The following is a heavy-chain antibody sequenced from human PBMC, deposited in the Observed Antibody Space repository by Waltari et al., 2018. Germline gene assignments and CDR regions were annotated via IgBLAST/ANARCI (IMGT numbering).Heavy chain of an antibody. CDR3: ARQIGSRRGGWYFDF. Sequence: QPQLQESGPGLLRPSETLSVTCTVSPDSISPPGSFSGWIRQPPGKGLEWVGSLFSTGTSFINPSLKSQVTMSMDTSKNAFSLKVLSVTATDTAVYYCARQIGSRRGGWYFDFWGRGTLVTVSS. J-gene: IGHJ2*01. V-gene: IGHV4-39*01. D-gene: IGHD2-15*01. CDR2: LFSTGTS. CDR1: PDSISPPGSF.